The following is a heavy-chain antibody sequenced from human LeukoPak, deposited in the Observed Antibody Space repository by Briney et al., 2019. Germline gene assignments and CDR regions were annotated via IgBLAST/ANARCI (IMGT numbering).Heavy chain of an antibody. J-gene: IGHJ4*02. CDR1: GFTFSSYG. Sequence: GGSLRLSCAASGFTFSSYGMHWVRQAPGKGLEWVAFIRYDGSNNYYADSVKGRFTISRDNSKNTLYLQMNSLRAEDTAVYYCAKGQLVGATTTPVDYWGQGTLVTVSS. D-gene: IGHD1-26*01. V-gene: IGHV3-30*02. CDR3: AKGQLVGATTTPVDY. CDR2: IRYDGSNN.